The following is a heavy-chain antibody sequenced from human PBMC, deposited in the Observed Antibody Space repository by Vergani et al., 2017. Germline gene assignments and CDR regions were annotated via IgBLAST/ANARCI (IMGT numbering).Heavy chain of an antibody. Sequence: QLQLQESGPGLVKPSETLSLTCTVSGGSISSSSYYWGWIRQPPGKGLEWIGSIYYSGSTYYNPSLKSRVTISVDTSKNQFSLKLSSVTAADTAVYYCARVVGSYETKNWFDPWGQGTLVTVSS. V-gene: IGHV4-39*07. CDR2: IYYSGST. J-gene: IGHJ5*02. CDR1: GGSISSSSYY. D-gene: IGHD2-15*01. CDR3: ARVVGSYETKNWFDP.